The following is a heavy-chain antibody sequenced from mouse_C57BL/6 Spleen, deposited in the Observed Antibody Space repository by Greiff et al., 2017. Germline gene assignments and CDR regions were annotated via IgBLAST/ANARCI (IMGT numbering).Heavy chain of an antibody. D-gene: IGHD2-5*01. Sequence: VQLQQPGAELVKPGASVKLSCKASGYTFTSYWMQWVKQRPGQGLEWIGEIDPSDSYTNYNQKFKGKATLTVDTSSSTAYMQLSSLTSEDSAVYYCARRSNPFDDWGQGTTLTVSS. CDR1: GYTFTSYW. V-gene: IGHV1-50*01. J-gene: IGHJ2*01. CDR2: IDPSDSYT. CDR3: ARRSNPFDD.